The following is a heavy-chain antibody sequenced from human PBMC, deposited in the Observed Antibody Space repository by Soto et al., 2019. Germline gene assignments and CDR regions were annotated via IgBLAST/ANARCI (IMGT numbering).Heavy chain of an antibody. D-gene: IGHD6-19*01. CDR3: ARDQSSSGWRPYYYYYGMDV. V-gene: IGHV4-38-2*02. J-gene: IGHJ6*02. Sequence: SETLSLTCAVSGYSISSGYYWGWIRQPPGKGLEWIGSIYHSGSTYYNPSLKSRVTISVDTSKNQFSLKLSSVTAADTAVYYCARDQSSSGWRPYYYYYGMDVWCQAAQVTLSS. CDR1: GYSISSGYY. CDR2: IYHSGST.